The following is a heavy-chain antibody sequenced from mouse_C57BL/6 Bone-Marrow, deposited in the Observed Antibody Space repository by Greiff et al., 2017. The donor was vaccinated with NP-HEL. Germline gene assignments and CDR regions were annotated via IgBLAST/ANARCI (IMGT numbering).Heavy chain of an antibody. Sequence: VQLQQSGAELVRPGASVKLSCTVSGFNIKDDYMHWVKQRPEQGLEWIGWIDPENGDTEYASKFPGKATITADTSSNTAYLQLSSLTSKNTAAYYCTAGGSSPYAMDYWGQGTSVTVSS. CDR2: IDPENGDT. J-gene: IGHJ4*01. CDR1: GFNIKDDY. CDR3: TAGGSSPYAMDY. D-gene: IGHD1-1*01. V-gene: IGHV14-4*01.